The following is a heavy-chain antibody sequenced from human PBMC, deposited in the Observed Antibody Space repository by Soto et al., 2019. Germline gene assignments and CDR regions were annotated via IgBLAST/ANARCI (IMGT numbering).Heavy chain of an antibody. CDR2: IYYSGRT. D-gene: IGHD2-15*01. J-gene: IGHJ4*02. V-gene: IGHV4-59*01. Sequence: SETLSLTCTVSGDSISSYYWTWIRQPPGKGLEYIGYIYYSGRTYYNPSLKSRVTISVDTSKNQFSLKLSSVTAADTAVYYCARGHLGITTTGTWYDFDYWGQGTLVTVSS. CDR1: GDSISSYY. CDR3: ARGHLGITTTGTWYDFDY.